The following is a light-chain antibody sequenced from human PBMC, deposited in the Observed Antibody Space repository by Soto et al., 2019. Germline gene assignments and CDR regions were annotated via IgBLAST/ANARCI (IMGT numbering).Light chain of an antibody. V-gene: IGLV2-8*01. J-gene: IGLJ3*02. Sequence: QSALTQPPSASGSPGQSVTISCTGTSSDVGAYKYVSWYQQYPGKAPKLMIYEVSKRPSGVPDRFSGSKSGNTASLTVSGLQAEYEADYYCTSYVGSNIWVFGGGTKLNVL. CDR1: SSDVGAYKY. CDR3: TSYVGSNIWV. CDR2: EVS.